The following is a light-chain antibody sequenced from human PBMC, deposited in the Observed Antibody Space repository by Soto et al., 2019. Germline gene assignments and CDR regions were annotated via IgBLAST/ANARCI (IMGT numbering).Light chain of an antibody. CDR3: QQRSNWIT. Sequence: EIVLTQSPATLSLSPGERATLSCRASQSVGTYLAWYQHNPGQAPRLLIYDASNRATGIPARFSGSGSGTDFTLTISSPEPEDFAVYYCQQRSNWITFGQGTRLEMK. CDR2: DAS. V-gene: IGKV3-11*01. CDR1: QSVGTY. J-gene: IGKJ5*01.